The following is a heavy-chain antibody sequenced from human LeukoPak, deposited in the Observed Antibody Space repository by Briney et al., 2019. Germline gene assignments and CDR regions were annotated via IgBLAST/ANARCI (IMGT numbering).Heavy chain of an antibody. Sequence: ASVKVSCKASGYTFTSYGISWVRQAPGQGLEWMGFTSADNGHTNYVQKFQGRVTMTTDTSTNTAYMELRSLRFDDTAMYYCARDYFSDYAFDFWGQGTLITVSS. CDR1: GYTFTSYG. CDR3: ARDYFSDYAFDF. V-gene: IGHV1-18*01. D-gene: IGHD4/OR15-4a*01. J-gene: IGHJ4*02. CDR2: TSADNGHT.